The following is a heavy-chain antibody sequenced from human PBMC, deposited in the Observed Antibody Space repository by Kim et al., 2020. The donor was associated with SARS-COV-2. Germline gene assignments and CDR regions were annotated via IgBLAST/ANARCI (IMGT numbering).Heavy chain of an antibody. Sequence: GGSLRLSCAASGFTFSSYWMHWVRQAPGKGLVWVSRINSDGSSTSYADSVKGRFTISRDNAKNTLYLQINSLRAEDTAVYYCARVLKEWLPPDYWGQGTLVTVSS. V-gene: IGHV3-74*01. J-gene: IGHJ4*02. CDR3: ARVLKEWLPPDY. D-gene: IGHD5-12*01. CDR2: INSDGSST. CDR1: GFTFSSYW.